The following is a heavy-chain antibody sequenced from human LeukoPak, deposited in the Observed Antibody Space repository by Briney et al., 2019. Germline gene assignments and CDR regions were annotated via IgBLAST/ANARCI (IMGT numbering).Heavy chain of an antibody. CDR3: ARHERNCSGGSCYPYTFDY. CDR2: IYYSGST. D-gene: IGHD2-15*01. J-gene: IGHJ4*02. Sequence: SETLSLTCTVSGGSISSSSYYWGWIRRPPGKGLEWIGSIYYSGSTYYNPSLKSRVTISVDTSKNQFSLKLSSVTAADTAVYYCARHERNCSGGSCYPYTFDYWGQGTLVTVSS. V-gene: IGHV4-39*01. CDR1: GGSISSSSYY.